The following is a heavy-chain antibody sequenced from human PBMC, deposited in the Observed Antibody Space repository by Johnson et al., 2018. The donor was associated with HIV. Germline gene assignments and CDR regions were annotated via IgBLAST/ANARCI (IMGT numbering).Heavy chain of an antibody. CDR3: ARDSPQLVGDAFDI. V-gene: IGHV3-30*02. CDR2: IRYDGSDK. Sequence: QVQLVESGGGVVQPGGSLRLSCAASGFTFSSYGMHWLRQAPGKGLEWVAFIRYDGSDKYYADSAKGRFTISRDNSMNTLYLQMNSLRAEDTAVYYCARDSPQLVGDAFDIWGQGTMVTVSS. CDR1: GFTFSSYG. J-gene: IGHJ3*02. D-gene: IGHD6-13*01.